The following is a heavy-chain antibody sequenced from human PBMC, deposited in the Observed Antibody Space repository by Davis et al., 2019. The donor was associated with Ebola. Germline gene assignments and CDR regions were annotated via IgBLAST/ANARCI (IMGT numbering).Heavy chain of an antibody. D-gene: IGHD3-16*01. CDR2: ISGSGGST. CDR1: GFTFSSYA. V-gene: IGHV3-23*01. Sequence: PGGSLRLSCAASGFTFSSYAMSWVRQAPGKGLEWVSAISGSGGSTYYADSVKGRFTISRDNSKNTLYLQMNSLRAEDTAVYYCAKESALTIRLEATFDPWGQGTLVTVSS. J-gene: IGHJ5*02. CDR3: AKESALTIRLEATFDP.